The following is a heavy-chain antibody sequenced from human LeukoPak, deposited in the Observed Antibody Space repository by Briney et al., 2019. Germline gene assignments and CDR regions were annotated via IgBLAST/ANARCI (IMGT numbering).Heavy chain of an antibody. CDR2: ISYDGSNK. V-gene: IGHV3-30*18. Sequence: GGSLRLSCAASGSTFSSYGMHWVRQAPGKGLEWVAVISYDGSNKYYADSVKGRFTISRDNSKNTLYLQMNSLRAEDTAVYYCAKGYSSSWYFHYYMDVWGKGTTVTVSS. J-gene: IGHJ6*03. CDR1: GSTFSSYG. CDR3: AKGYSSSWYFHYYMDV. D-gene: IGHD6-13*01.